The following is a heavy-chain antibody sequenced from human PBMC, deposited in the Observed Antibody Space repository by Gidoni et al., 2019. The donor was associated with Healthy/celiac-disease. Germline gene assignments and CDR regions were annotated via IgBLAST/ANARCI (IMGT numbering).Heavy chain of an antibody. CDR2: INHSGST. D-gene: IGHD1-1*01. J-gene: IGHJ4*02. CDR1: GGSFSGYY. Sequence: QVQLQQWGAGLLKPSETLSLTCAVCGGSFSGYYWSWIRQPPGKGLEWIGEINHSGSTNYNPSLKSRVTISVDTSKNQFSLKLSSVTAADTAVYYCARGGGKRRIDYWGQGTLVTVSS. CDR3: ARGGGKRRIDY. V-gene: IGHV4-34*01.